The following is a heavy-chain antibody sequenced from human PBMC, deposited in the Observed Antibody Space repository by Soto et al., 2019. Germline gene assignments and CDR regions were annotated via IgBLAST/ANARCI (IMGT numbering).Heavy chain of an antibody. CDR2: INHSGST. CDR3: ARGRLSQPFDFYY. V-gene: IGHV4-34*01. CDR1: GGSFSGYY. Sequence: SETLSLTCAVYGGSFSGYYWSWIRQPPGKGLEWIGEINHSGSTNYNPSLKSRVTISVDTSKNQFSLKLSSVTAADTAVYYCARGRLSQPFDFYYWGQGTLVTVSS. J-gene: IGHJ4*02.